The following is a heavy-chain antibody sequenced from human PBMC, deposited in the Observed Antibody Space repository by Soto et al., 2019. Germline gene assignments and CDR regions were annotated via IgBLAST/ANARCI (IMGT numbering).Heavy chain of an antibody. Sequence: QVQLVQSGAEVKKPGSSVKVSCKASGGTFSSYAISWVRQAPGQGLEWMGGIIPIFGTANYAQKFQGRVTITADESTSTAFMELSSLRSEDTAVYYCARAQYYYDSSGTQWFDPWGQGTLVTVSS. J-gene: IGHJ5*02. CDR1: GGTFSSYA. CDR3: ARAQYYYDSSGTQWFDP. CDR2: IIPIFGTA. D-gene: IGHD3-22*01. V-gene: IGHV1-69*01.